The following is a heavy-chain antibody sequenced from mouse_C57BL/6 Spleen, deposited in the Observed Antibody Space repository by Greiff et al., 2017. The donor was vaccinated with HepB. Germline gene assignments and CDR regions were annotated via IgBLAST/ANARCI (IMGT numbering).Heavy chain of an antibody. J-gene: IGHJ4*01. CDR3: ARTYSYAMDY. V-gene: IGHV1-54*01. CDR2: INPGSGGT. Sequence: QVQLKESGAELVRPGTSVKVSCKASGYAFTNYLIEWVKQRPGQGLEWIGVINPGSGGTNYNEKFKGKATLTADKSSSTAYMQLSSLTSEDSAVYFCARTYSYAMDYWGQGTSVTVSS. CDR1: GYAFTNYL.